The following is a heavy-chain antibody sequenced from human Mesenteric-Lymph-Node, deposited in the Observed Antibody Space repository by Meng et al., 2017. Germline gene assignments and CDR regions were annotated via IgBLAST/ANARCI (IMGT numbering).Heavy chain of an antibody. Sequence: EVQLVESGGGSVQPGGSLRLSCAASGFTLSDHYMDCVRQAPGKGLEWVGRSRDKSRSYTTEYAASVKGRFTISRDDSQNSLFLQMNSLKTEDTAVYYCVRWDYGVNSGPENWGQGTLVTVSS. CDR2: SRDKSRSYTT. J-gene: IGHJ4*02. CDR1: GFTLSDHY. CDR3: VRWDYGVNSGPEN. D-gene: IGHD4/OR15-4a*01. V-gene: IGHV3-72*01.